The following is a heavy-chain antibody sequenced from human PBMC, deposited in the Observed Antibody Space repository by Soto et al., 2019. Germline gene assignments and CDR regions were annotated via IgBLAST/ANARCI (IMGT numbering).Heavy chain of an antibody. V-gene: IGHV1-46*01. CDR1: GDTFTDYY. Sequence: QVQLVQSGAEVKKPGASVKVSCKASGDTFTDYYIHWVRQAPGQGLEWMGTVNPSGGHTTYTQHFLGRMTMTRDTSTSTLYMELTSLTSEDTAVYYCARGGHVVVVTAALDYWGQGTLVTVSS. J-gene: IGHJ4*02. CDR2: VNPSGGHT. D-gene: IGHD2-21*02. CDR3: ARGGHVVVVTAALDY.